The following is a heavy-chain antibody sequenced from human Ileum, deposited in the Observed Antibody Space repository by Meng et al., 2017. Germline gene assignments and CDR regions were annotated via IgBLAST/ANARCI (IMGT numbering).Heavy chain of an antibody. CDR3: ATRGNPYLDY. CDR1: GHTLSSDG. V-gene: IGHV1-18*01. J-gene: IGHJ4*02. Sequence: QVQLVQSGTEVNKPGASVKVSCKASGHTLSSDGFSWVRQAPGQGLEWMGWINVYSGETNYALKFQHRITMTTDTSTKTGYMELRSLRSDDTAIYYCATRGNPYLDYWGQGTMVTVSS. CDR2: INVYSGET.